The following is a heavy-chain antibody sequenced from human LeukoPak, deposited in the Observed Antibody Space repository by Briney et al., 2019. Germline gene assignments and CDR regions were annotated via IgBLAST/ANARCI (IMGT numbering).Heavy chain of an antibody. V-gene: IGHV5-51*01. Sequence: GESLKISCKGSGYSFTSYWIGWVRQMPGKGLEWMGIIYPGDSDTRYSPSFQGQVTISADKSISTAYLQWSSLKASDTAMYYCAICSGGSCYSTPFDYWGQGTLVTVSS. CDR2: IYPGDSDT. D-gene: IGHD2-15*01. CDR3: AICSGGSCYSTPFDY. CDR1: GYSFTSYW. J-gene: IGHJ4*02.